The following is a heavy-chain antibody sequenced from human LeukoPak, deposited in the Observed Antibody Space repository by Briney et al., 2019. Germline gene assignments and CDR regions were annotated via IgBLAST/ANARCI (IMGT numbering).Heavy chain of an antibody. J-gene: IGHJ4*02. CDR2: ISYDGSNK. Sequence: PGGSLRLSCAASGFTFSSYGMHWVRQAPGKGLVWVGVISYDGSNKYYADSVKGRFTISRDNSKNTLYLQMNSLRAEDTAVYYCAKGHYDILTGSLDYWGQGTLVTVSS. CDR3: AKGHYDILTGSLDY. D-gene: IGHD3-9*01. CDR1: GFTFSSYG. V-gene: IGHV3-30*18.